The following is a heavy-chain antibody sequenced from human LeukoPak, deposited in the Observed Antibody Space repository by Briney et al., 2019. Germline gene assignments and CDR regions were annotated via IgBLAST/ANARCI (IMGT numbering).Heavy chain of an antibody. CDR1: GYSFTSYW. CDR2: IYPGDSDT. Sequence: GESLKISCKGSGYSFTSYWIGWVRQMPGKGLEWMGNIYPGDSDTRYSPSFQGQVTISADESISTAYLQWSSLKASDTAMYYCARLPQIQLRYYYYGMDVWGQGTTVTVSS. J-gene: IGHJ6*02. CDR3: ARLPQIQLRYYYYGMDV. V-gene: IGHV5-51*01. D-gene: IGHD5-18*01.